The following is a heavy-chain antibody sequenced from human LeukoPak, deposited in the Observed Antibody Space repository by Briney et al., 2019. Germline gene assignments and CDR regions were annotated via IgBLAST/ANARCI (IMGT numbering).Heavy chain of an antibody. CDR1: GGSISSSSYY. D-gene: IGHD4-11*01. J-gene: IGHJ4*02. V-gene: IGHV4-39*07. CDR2: IYYSGST. CDR3: ARDEPYSNYADY. Sequence: SETLSLTCTVSGGSISSSSYYWGWIRQPPGKELEWIGSIYYSGSTYYNPSLKSRVTISVDTSKNQFSLKLSSVTAADTAVYYCARDEPYSNYADYWGQGTLVTVSS.